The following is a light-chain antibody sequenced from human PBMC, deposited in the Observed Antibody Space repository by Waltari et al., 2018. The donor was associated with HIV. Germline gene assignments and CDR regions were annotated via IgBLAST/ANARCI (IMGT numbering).Light chain of an antibody. Sequence: QSVLTQPPSASGTPGPRVTTSCSGSSSNIERTTVNWYQPFPGTTPKVVIYSSKQRPSGGPDRFSGARSGTSAALAISGLQSEDEAHYYCAAWDDSLDGYVFGPGTEVTVL. V-gene: IGLV1-44*01. J-gene: IGLJ1*01. CDR2: SSK. CDR1: SSNIERTT. CDR3: AAWDDSLDGYV.